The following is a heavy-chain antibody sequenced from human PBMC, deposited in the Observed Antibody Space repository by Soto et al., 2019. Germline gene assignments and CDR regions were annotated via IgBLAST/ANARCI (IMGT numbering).Heavy chain of an antibody. CDR3: ASDALRFLEWPVLGT. CDR1: GDSISSGGYY. J-gene: IGHJ5*02. V-gene: IGHV4-31*03. CDR2: IYNGRT. D-gene: IGHD3-3*01. Sequence: PSETLSLTCTVSGDSISSGGYYWSWIRQLPGKGLEWIGYIYNGRTYYNPSLESRVTISVDTSKNQLSLKLSSVTAADTAIYYCASDALRFLEWPVLGTWGQGTLVTVSS.